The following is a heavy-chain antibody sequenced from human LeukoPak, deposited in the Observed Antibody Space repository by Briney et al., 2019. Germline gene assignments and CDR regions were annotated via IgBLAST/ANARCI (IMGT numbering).Heavy chain of an antibody. D-gene: IGHD2-15*01. V-gene: IGHV3-21*04. CDR1: GFTFSSYS. Sequence: PGGSLRLSCAASGFTFSSYSMNWVRQAPGKGLEWVSSISSSSSYIYYADSVKGRFTISRDNSKNTLYLQMNSLRAEDTAVYYCAKDLGYCSGGSCFDAFDIWGQGTMVTVSS. J-gene: IGHJ3*02. CDR2: ISSSSSYI. CDR3: AKDLGYCSGGSCFDAFDI.